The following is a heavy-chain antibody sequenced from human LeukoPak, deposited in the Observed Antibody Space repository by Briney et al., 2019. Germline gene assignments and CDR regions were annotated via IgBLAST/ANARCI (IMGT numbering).Heavy chain of an antibody. Sequence: GGSLRLSCAASGFTFSSYSMNWVRQAPGKGLEWVSSISSSSSYIYYADSVKGRFTISRDNAKNSLYLQMNSLRAEDTAVYYCARDSQIFGVVIKFDYWGQGTLVTVSS. D-gene: IGHD3-3*01. CDR3: ARDSQIFGVVIKFDY. J-gene: IGHJ4*02. CDR2: ISSSSSYI. CDR1: GFTFSSYS. V-gene: IGHV3-21*01.